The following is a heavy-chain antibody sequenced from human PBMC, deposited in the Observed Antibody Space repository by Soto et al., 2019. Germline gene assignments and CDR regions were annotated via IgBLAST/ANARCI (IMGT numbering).Heavy chain of an antibody. Sequence: EVQLVESGGGLVQPGGSLRLSCAASGFSFSNYWIHWVRQAPGKGLVWVSRIKTDGSSTDYAASVKGRFTISRDNAKNTLYLPMNSLTAEDTAVYYCAKREGNTYGLFHWGQGTLVTVSS. V-gene: IGHV3-74*01. CDR3: AKREGNTYGLFH. D-gene: IGHD5-18*01. CDR2: IKTDGSST. CDR1: GFSFSNYW. J-gene: IGHJ4*02.